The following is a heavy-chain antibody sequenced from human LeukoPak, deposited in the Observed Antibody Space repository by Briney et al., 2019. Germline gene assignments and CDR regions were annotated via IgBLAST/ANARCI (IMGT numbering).Heavy chain of an antibody. Sequence: ASVKVSCKASGYTFTSYGISWVRQAPGQGLEWMGWISAYNGNTNYAQKLQGRVTMTTDTSTSTAYMELRSLRSDDTAVYYCARVNPLGYCSGGSCYADSPGTRTGTYDYWGQGTLVTVSS. D-gene: IGHD2-15*01. J-gene: IGHJ4*02. V-gene: IGHV1-18*01. CDR1: GYTFTSYG. CDR2: ISAYNGNT. CDR3: ARVNPLGYCSGGSCYADSPGTRTGTYDY.